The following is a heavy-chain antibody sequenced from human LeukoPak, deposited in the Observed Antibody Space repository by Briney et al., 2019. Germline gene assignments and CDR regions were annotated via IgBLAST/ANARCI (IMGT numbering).Heavy chain of an antibody. CDR2: IYYSGST. D-gene: IGHD6-13*01. CDR1: GGSISSHY. Sequence: SETLSLTCTVSGGSISSHYWSWIRQPPGKGLEWIGYIYYSGSTNYNPSLKSRVTISVDTSKNQFSLKLSSVTAADTAVYYCAGGYSSSWDAGYYGMDVWGQGTTVTVSS. CDR3: AGGYSSSWDAGYYGMDV. J-gene: IGHJ6*02. V-gene: IGHV4-59*11.